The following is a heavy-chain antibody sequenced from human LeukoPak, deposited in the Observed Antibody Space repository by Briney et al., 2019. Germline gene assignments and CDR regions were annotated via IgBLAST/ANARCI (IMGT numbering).Heavy chain of an antibody. D-gene: IGHD3-10*01. Sequence: SETLSLTCTVSGGSISSGSYYWSWIRQPAGKGLEWIGRIYTSGSTNYNPSLKSRVTISVDTSKNQFSLKLSSVTAADTAVYYCARAVGGFGSGSYYNLFDYWGQGTLVTVSS. V-gene: IGHV4-61*02. CDR2: IYTSGST. CDR3: ARAVGGFGSGSYYNLFDY. CDR1: GGSISSGSYY. J-gene: IGHJ4*02.